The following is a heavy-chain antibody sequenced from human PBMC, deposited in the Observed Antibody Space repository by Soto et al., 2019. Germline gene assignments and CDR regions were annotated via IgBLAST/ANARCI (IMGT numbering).Heavy chain of an antibody. CDR2: IYWDDDK. Sequence: QITLKESGPTLVKPTQTLTLTCTFSGLSLSTSGEAVGWIRQPPGKALEWLALIYWDDDKRYNPTLKTRLTITKDTSKNQVVLTLTNMDPVDTATDYCAHYVSTSPAGWFDPWGQGILVTVSS. CDR3: AHYVSTSPAGWFDP. CDR1: GLSLSTSGEA. J-gene: IGHJ5*02. V-gene: IGHV2-5*02. D-gene: IGHD3-10*02.